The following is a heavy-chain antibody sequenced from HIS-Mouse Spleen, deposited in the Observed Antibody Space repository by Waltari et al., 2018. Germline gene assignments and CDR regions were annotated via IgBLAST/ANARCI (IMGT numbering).Heavy chain of an antibody. CDR3: AREGSGSLNRQPDY. V-gene: IGHV3-7*01. J-gene: IGHJ4*02. CDR2: IKQDGSGK. CDR1: GFTFSSYW. D-gene: IGHD1-26*01. Sequence: EVQLVESGGGLVQPGGSLRLSCAASGFTFSSYWMSWVRQAPGKGLEWVANIKQDGSGKYYVDSVKGRFTISRDNAKNSLYLQMNSLRAEDTAVYYCAREGSGSLNRQPDYWGQGTLVTVSS.